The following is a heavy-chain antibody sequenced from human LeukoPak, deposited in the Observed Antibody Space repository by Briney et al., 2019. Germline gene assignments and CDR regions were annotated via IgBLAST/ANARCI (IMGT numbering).Heavy chain of an antibody. CDR3: AIDTGYSSSWYYFDY. CDR1: GGTFSSHV. J-gene: IGHJ4*02. V-gene: IGHV1-69*01. Sequence: GASVKVSCKASGGTFSSHVINWVRQAPGQGLAWMGGIIPIFGAANYAQKFQGRVTITADESTSTAYMELSSLRSEDTALYYCAIDTGYSSSWYYFDYWGQGALVTVSS. D-gene: IGHD6-13*01. CDR2: IIPIFGAA.